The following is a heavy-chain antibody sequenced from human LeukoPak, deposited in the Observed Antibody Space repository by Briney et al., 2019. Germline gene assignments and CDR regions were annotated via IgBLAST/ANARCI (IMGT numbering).Heavy chain of an antibody. Sequence: GGSLRLSCAASGFTFSSYAMHWVRQAPGKGLEYVSAISSNGGSTYYANSVKGRFTISRDNSKNTLYLQMGSLRAEDMAVYYCAREDSSGWLDYWGQGTLVTVSS. D-gene: IGHD6-19*01. CDR3: AREDSSGWLDY. J-gene: IGHJ4*02. CDR2: ISSNGGST. CDR1: GFTFSSYA. V-gene: IGHV3-64*01.